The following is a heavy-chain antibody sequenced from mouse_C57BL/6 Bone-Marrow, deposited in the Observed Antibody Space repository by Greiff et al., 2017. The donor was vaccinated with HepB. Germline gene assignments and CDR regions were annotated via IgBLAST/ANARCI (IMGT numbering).Heavy chain of an antibody. CDR1: GFTFSDYY. J-gene: IGHJ3*01. CDR2: INYDGSST. Sequence: EVQLVESEGGLVQPGRSMKLSCTASGFTFSDYYMAWVRQVPEKGLEWVANINYDGSSTYYLDSLKSRFIISRDNAKNILYLQMSSLKSEDTATYYCARGRGPLLSYWGQGTLVTVSA. CDR3: ARGRGPLLSY. V-gene: IGHV5-16*01. D-gene: IGHD2-1*01.